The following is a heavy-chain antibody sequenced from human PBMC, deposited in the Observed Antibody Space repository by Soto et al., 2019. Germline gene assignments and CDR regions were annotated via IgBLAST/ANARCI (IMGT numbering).Heavy chain of an antibody. Sequence: EVQLLESGGGLVQPGGSLRLSCAASGFTFSSYGMSWVRQAPGKGLEWVSKISGSDGSTYFADSVKGRFTISRDNAKNTLYLQMNSLRAEDTAVYYCAKDRLGRVISAFDCWGQGTLVTGSS. CDR2: ISGSDGST. CDR3: AKDRLGRVISAFDC. CDR1: GFTFSSYG. D-gene: IGHD3-16*02. V-gene: IGHV3-23*01. J-gene: IGHJ4*02.